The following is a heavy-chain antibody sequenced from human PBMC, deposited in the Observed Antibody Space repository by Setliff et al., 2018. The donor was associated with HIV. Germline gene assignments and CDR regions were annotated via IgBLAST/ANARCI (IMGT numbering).Heavy chain of an antibody. J-gene: IGHJ3*02. CDR2: IYTSGST. D-gene: IGHD3-10*01. CDR1: GGSISSGSYY. V-gene: IGHV4-61*02. Sequence: SETLSLTCTVSGGSISSGSYYWSWIRQPAGKGLQWIGRIYTSGSTNHNPSLKSRVTISVDTSKNQFSLKLNSVTAADTAVYYCARIIMPRGGAFDIWGQGTMVTVSS. CDR3: ARIIMPRGGAFDI.